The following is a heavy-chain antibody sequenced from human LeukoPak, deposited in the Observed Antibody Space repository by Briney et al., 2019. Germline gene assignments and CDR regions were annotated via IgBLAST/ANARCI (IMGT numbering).Heavy chain of an antibody. CDR2: INPNSGGT. D-gene: IGHD3-22*01. J-gene: IGHJ5*02. V-gene: IGHV1-2*06. CDR1: GYTFTGYY. CDR3: ARGLPYDSSGYYWFDP. Sequence: GASVKVSCKASGYTFTGYYMHWVREAPVHELEWMGRINPNSGGTNYAQKFQGRVTMTRDTSISTAYMELSRLRSDDTAVYYCARGLPYDSSGYYWFDPWGQGTLVTVSS.